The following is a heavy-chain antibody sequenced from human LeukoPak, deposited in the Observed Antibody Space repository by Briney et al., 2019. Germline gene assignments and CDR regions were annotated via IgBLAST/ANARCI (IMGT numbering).Heavy chain of an antibody. Sequence: GRSLRLSCAASGFTFSSYGMHWVRQAPGKGLEWVAVIWYDGSNKYYADSVKGRFTISRDNSKNTLYLQMNSLRAEDTAVYYCARKNSYGPGGMDVWGQGTTVTVS. CDR3: ARKNSYGPGGMDV. J-gene: IGHJ6*02. CDR2: IWYDGSNK. D-gene: IGHD5-18*01. V-gene: IGHV3-33*01. CDR1: GFTFSSYG.